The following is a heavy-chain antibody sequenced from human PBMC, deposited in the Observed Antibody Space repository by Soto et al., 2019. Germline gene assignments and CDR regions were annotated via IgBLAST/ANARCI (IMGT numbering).Heavy chain of an antibody. CDR2: INSDATSI. CDR1: VFSVSNYL. D-gene: IGHD4-4*01. CDR3: AREEWTTVYFYYYGMDV. V-gene: IGHV3-74*01. Sequence: PGGYLSLSCTASVFSVSNYLMRWVRQAPGQGVVWVSRINSDATSISYADSVEGRFTISRDNAKNTLFLQMNSLRVDDTAVYYCAREEWTTVYFYYYGMDVWGQGTTVTVSS. J-gene: IGHJ6*02.